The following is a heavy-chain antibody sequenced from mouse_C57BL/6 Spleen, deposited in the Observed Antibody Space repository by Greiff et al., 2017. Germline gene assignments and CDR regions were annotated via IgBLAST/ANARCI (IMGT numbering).Heavy chain of an antibody. V-gene: IGHV1-80*01. CDR3: AREDYYGAYYWDY. D-gene: IGHD1-1*01. CDR2: IYPGGGAT. CDR1: GYAFSSYW. J-gene: IGHJ2*01. Sequence: QVQLQQSGAELVKPGASVKISCKASGYAFSSYWMNWVKQRPGKGLEWIGQIYPGGGATNYNGKFKGKATLTADKASSTAYMQLSSLTSEDTAVYFGAREDYYGAYYWDYWGQGTTLTVSA.